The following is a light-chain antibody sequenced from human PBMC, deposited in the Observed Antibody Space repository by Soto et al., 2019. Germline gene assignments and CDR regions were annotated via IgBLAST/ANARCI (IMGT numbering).Light chain of an antibody. CDR3: QQRSNWPLT. CDR1: QIVSSY. V-gene: IGKV3-11*01. CDR2: DAF. Sequence: EIVLTQSPATLSLSPGERATLSCSASQIVSSYLAWYQQKPGQAPRLLIYDAFNRATGIPARFSGSGSGTEFTLTISSLQPEDFAVYYCQQRSNWPLTFGGGTKVEIK. J-gene: IGKJ4*01.